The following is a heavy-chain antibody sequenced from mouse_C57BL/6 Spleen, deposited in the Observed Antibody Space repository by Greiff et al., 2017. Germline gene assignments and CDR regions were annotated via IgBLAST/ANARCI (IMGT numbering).Heavy chain of an antibody. V-gene: IGHV1-55*01. CDR2: IYPGSGST. Sequence: QVHVKQPGAELVKPGASVKMSCKASGYTFTSYWITWVKQRPGQGLEWIGDIYPGSGSTNYNEKFKSKATLTVDTSSSTAYMQLSSLTSEDSAVYYCARSRAPGSSPYYFDYWGQGTTLTVSS. CDR1: GYTFTSYW. D-gene: IGHD1-1*01. CDR3: ARSRAPGSSPYYFDY. J-gene: IGHJ2*01.